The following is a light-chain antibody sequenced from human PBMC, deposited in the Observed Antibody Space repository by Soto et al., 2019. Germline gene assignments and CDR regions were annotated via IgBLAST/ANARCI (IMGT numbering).Light chain of an antibody. CDR3: QQYDNIPWT. CDR1: QAISNY. Sequence: DIQMTQSPSSLSASVGDRVTITCQASQAISNYLNWYQQRQGKAPKVLIYGASTLERGVPSRFSGSGSGTDFTFTISSLQPEDIETYYCQQYDNIPWTFGGGTKVDI. V-gene: IGKV1-33*01. J-gene: IGKJ4*01. CDR2: GAS.